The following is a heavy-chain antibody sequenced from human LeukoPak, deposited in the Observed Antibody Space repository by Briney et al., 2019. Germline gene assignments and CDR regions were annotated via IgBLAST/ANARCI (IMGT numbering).Heavy chain of an antibody. Sequence: SETLSLTCTVSGGSISSYYWSWIRQPPGKGLEWIGYIFYSGSTNYNPSLKSRVTISVDTSKNQFSLKLTSVTAADTAVYYCARQGDYRYPFDSWGQGTLVTVSS. CDR2: IFYSGST. D-gene: IGHD3-16*02. V-gene: IGHV4-59*08. J-gene: IGHJ4*02. CDR3: ARQGDYRYPFDS. CDR1: GGSISSYY.